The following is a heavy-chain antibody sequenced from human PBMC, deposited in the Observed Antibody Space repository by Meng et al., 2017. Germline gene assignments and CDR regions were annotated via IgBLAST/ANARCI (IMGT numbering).Heavy chain of an antibody. Sequence: QGRLVQSGAEVKKPGASVKVSCKASGYTFTGYYMHWVRQAPGQGLEWMGRINPNSGGTNYAQKFQGRVTMTRDTSISTAYMELSRLRSDDTAVYYCARVNYDSSGYYPFDYWGQGTLVTVSS. CDR1: GYTFTGYY. V-gene: IGHV1-2*06. D-gene: IGHD3-22*01. CDR2: INPNSGGT. J-gene: IGHJ4*02. CDR3: ARVNYDSSGYYPFDY.